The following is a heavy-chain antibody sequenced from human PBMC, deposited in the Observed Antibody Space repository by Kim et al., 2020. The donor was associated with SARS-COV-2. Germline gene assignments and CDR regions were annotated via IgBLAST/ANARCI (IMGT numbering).Heavy chain of an antibody. V-gene: IGHV3-30*03. CDR1: GFPFSNYG. D-gene: IGHD2-8*01. CDR3: ARDDCTIPTCHGR. CDR2: ISSDRSKE. J-gene: IGHJ4*02. Sequence: GGSLRLSCAASGFPFSNYGMHWVRQAPGKGLEWVAAISSDRSKEYYGDSVRGRFSISTDSSKSTLFLQMNSLRGDDTAVYFCARDDCTIPTCHGRWGQGTLVTVSS.